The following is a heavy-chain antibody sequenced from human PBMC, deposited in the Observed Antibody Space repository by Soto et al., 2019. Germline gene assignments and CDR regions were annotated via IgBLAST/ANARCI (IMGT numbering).Heavy chain of an antibody. Sequence: SETLSLTCTVSGGSISSSTYYWGWMRQPPGKGLEWIASFFIGGNTYYNPSLKSRVTISVDTSKNQFSLKLSSVTAADTAVYYCARRYGGAFDIWGQGTMVTVS. J-gene: IGHJ3*02. CDR3: ARRYGGAFDI. CDR1: GGSISSSTYY. CDR2: FFIGGNT. D-gene: IGHD4-17*01. V-gene: IGHV4-39*07.